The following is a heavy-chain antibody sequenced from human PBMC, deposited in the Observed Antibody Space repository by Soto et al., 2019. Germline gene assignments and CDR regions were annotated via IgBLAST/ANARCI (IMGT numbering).Heavy chain of an antibody. D-gene: IGHD1-26*01. CDR3: ARDVGGAAPDWFDP. CDR2: ISSSSSST. CDR1: GFTFNTYS. V-gene: IGHV3-48*01. Sequence: EVQLVESGGGLVQPGGSLRLSCAASGFTFNTYSMDWVRQAPGKGLEWVSYISSSSSSTYYADSVKGRFTISRDNAKNSLYLQMNSLTAEDTAVYYCARDVGGAAPDWFDPWGQGTLVTVS. J-gene: IGHJ5*02.